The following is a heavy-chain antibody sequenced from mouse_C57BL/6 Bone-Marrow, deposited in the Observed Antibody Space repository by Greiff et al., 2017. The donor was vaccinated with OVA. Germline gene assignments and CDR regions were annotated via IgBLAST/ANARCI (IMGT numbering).Heavy chain of an antibody. CDR1: GYAFSSSW. V-gene: IGHV1-82*01. CDR2: IYPGDGDT. CDR3: ARHPAYYRSWYAMDY. Sequence: QVQLQQSGPELVKPGASVKISCKASGYAFSSSWMNWVKQRPGKGLEWIGRIYPGDGDTNYNGKFKGKATLTADKSSSTAYMQLSSLTSEDSAVYFCARHPAYYRSWYAMDYWGQGTSVTVSS. D-gene: IGHD2-12*01. J-gene: IGHJ4*01.